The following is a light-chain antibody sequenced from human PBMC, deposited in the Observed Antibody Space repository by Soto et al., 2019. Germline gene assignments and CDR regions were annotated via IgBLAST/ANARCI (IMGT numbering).Light chain of an antibody. Sequence: EIVMTQSPATLSVSPGERATLSCRASQRVSSNLAWYQQKPGQAPRLLIYGASTRATGISARFSGSGSGTEFTLTISSLQSEDFADYYCQQYNNWPSGTFGPGTKVDMK. CDR3: QQYNNWPSGT. CDR2: GAS. J-gene: IGKJ3*01. CDR1: QRVSSN. V-gene: IGKV3-15*01.